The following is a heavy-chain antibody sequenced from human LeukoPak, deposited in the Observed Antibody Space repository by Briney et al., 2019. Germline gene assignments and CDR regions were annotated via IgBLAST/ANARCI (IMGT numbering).Heavy chain of an antibody. CDR3: ARDRGYSGYTTAGIFDY. D-gene: IGHD5-12*01. V-gene: IGHV3-33*01. J-gene: IGHJ4*02. Sequence: PGRSLRLSCAASGFTFSSYGMHWVRQAPGKGLEWMAVIWYDGSNKYYADSVKGRFTISRDNSKNTLYLQMNSLRAEDTAVYYCARDRGYSGYTTAGIFDYWGQGTLVTVSS. CDR1: GFTFSSYG. CDR2: IWYDGSNK.